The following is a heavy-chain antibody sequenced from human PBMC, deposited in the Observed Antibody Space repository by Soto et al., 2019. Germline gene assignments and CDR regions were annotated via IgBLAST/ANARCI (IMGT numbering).Heavy chain of an antibody. CDR1: GFTFSSYW. D-gene: IGHD4-17*01. V-gene: IGHV3-7*01. Sequence: EVQLVESGGGLVQPGGSLRLSCAASGFTFSSYWMSWVRQAPGKGLEWVANIKQDGSEKYYVDSVKGRFTISRDNAKNSLYLQMNSLRAEDTAVYYCAKFLETTVTHSPFDYWGQGTLVTVSS. CDR3: AKFLETTVTHSPFDY. CDR2: IKQDGSEK. J-gene: IGHJ4*02.